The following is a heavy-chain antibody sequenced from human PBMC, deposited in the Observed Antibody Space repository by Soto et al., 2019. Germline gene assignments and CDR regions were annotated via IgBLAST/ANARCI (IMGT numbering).Heavy chain of an antibody. V-gene: IGHV1-3*01. J-gene: IGHJ5*02. D-gene: IGHD1-20*01. Sequence: ASVKVSCKGSGYTFTSYAMHWVRQAPGQRLEWMGWINAGNGNTKYSQKFQGRVTITRDTSASTAYMELSSLRSEDTAVYYCVRDNWNRRSDNWFDPWGQGTLVTVSS. CDR3: VRDNWNRRSDNWFDP. CDR2: INAGNGNT. CDR1: GYTFTSYA.